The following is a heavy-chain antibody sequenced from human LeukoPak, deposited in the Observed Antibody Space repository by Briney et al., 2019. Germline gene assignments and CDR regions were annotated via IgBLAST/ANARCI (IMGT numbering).Heavy chain of an antibody. CDR1: GFTVSSNS. J-gene: IGHJ4*02. CDR2: IYSDNT. D-gene: IGHD1-1*01. V-gene: IGHV3-53*01. CDR3: AKRMTGLYYFDY. Sequence: GGSLRLSCTVSGFTVSSNSMSWVRQAPGKGLEWVSFIYSDNTHYSDSVKGRFTISRDNSKNTLYLQMNSLRAEDTAVYYCAKRMTGLYYFDYWGQGTLVTVSS.